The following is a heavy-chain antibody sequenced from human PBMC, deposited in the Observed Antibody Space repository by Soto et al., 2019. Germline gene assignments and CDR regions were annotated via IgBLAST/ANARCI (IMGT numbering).Heavy chain of an antibody. CDR3: ARVYYDILTGPSTWFDP. Sequence: QVQLQESGPGLVKPSQTLSLTCTVSGGSISSGDYYWSWIRQPPGKGLEWIGYIYYSGSTYYNPSLKSRVTISVDPSKNQLSLKLSSVTAAETDVYYCARVYYDILTGPSTWFDPWGQGTLVTVSS. J-gene: IGHJ5*02. CDR2: IYYSGST. V-gene: IGHV4-30-4*01. D-gene: IGHD3-9*01. CDR1: GGSISSGDYY.